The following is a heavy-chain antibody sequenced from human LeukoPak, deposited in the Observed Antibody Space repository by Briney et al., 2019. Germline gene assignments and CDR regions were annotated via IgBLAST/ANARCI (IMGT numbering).Heavy chain of an antibody. CDR1: GFTFSTYS. D-gene: IGHD3-3*01. J-gene: IGHJ4*02. Sequence: PGGSLRLSCAASGFTFSTYSMNWVRQAPGKGQEWVSYISSSSSVIYYADSVKGRFTISRDNAKNSLYLQMNSLRAEDTAVYYCARDLAPSSNDFWSGYAVYWGQGTLVTVSS. CDR2: ISSSSSVI. CDR3: ARDLAPSSNDFWSGYAVY. V-gene: IGHV3-48*01.